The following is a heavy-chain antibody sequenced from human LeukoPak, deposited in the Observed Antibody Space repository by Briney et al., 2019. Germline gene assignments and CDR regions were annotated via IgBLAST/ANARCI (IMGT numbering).Heavy chain of an antibody. J-gene: IGHJ3*02. CDR2: ISYDGSNK. D-gene: IGHD3-22*01. CDR1: GFTFSSYA. V-gene: IGHV3-30-3*01. Sequence: GGSLRLSCAAAGFTFSSYAMHWVRQAPGKGLEWVAVISYDGSNKYYADSVKGRFTISRDNSKNTPYLQMNSLISEDTALYYCAREFPLKCYDSRALGDFDIWGQGTMVTVSS. CDR3: AREFPLKCYDSRALGDFDI.